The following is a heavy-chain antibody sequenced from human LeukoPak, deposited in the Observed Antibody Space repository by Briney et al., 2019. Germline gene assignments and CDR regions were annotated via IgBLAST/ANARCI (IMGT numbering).Heavy chain of an antibody. CDR1: GFTFTCCW. Sequence: GGSLRLSCAASGFTFTCCWMSWVRQTPGKGLEWVASIKQDGREKFYADSVRGRFTISRDNAKNSLYLQVNSLRAEDTAVYYCARVPGRTRYFDSWGQGILVTVSS. CDR2: IKQDGREK. CDR3: ARVPGRTRYFDS. D-gene: IGHD1-26*01. V-gene: IGHV3-7*01. J-gene: IGHJ4*02.